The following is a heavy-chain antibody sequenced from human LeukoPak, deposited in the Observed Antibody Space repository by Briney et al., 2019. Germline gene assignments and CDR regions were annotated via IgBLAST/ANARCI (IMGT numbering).Heavy chain of an antibody. CDR1: GFTFSSNS. V-gene: IGHV3-21*01. CDR3: ARDRCSGGICYFDY. J-gene: IGHJ4*02. CDR2: ISSSSNYI. Sequence: PGGSLRLSCAASGFTFSSNSMNWVRQAPGKGLEWVSSISSSSNYIHYADSVKGRFTISRDNAKNSLYLQMNSLRAEDTAAYYCARDRCSGGICYFDYWGQGTLVTVSS. D-gene: IGHD2-15*01.